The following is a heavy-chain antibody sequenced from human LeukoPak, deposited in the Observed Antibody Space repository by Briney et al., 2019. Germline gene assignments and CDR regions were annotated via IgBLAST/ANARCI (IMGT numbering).Heavy chain of an antibody. V-gene: IGHV3-20*03. J-gene: IGHJ5*02. CDR3: AKENWAGGWFDP. CDR1: GFTFDDYG. CDR2: INWNGGST. Sequence: GGSLRLSFAASGFTFDDYGMSWVRQAPGKGLERVSGINWNGGSTGYADSVKGRFTISRDNAKNSLYLQMNSLRAEDTALYYCAKENWAGGWFDPWGQGTLVTVSS. D-gene: IGHD7-27*01.